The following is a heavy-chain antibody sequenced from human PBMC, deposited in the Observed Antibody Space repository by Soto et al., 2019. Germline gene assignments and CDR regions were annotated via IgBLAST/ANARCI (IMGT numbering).Heavy chain of an antibody. Sequence: QVQLVQSGAEVKKPGASVKVSCKASGYTFTSYDINWVRQATGQGLEWMGWMNPNSGNTDDAQKFQGRVTMTRNTSISTAYMELSSPTDEDTAVYDCAREVARAMDVWGQGTTVTVSS. CDR3: AREVARAMDV. V-gene: IGHV1-8*01. D-gene: IGHD2-21*01. CDR1: GYTFTSYD. CDR2: MNPNSGNT. J-gene: IGHJ6*02.